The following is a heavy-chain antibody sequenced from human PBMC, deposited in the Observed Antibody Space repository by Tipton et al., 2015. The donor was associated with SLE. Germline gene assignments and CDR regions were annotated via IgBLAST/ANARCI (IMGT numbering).Heavy chain of an antibody. D-gene: IGHD2-2*01. Sequence: LSLTCTVSGGSISSSSYYWGWIRQPPGKGLEWIGSIYYSGSTYYNPSLKSRVTISVDTSKNQFSLKLSSVTAADTAVYYCARDSRLHWYFDLWGRGTLVTVSS. CDR3: ARDSRLHWYFDL. CDR2: IYYSGST. V-gene: IGHV4-39*07. J-gene: IGHJ2*01. CDR1: GGSISSSSYY.